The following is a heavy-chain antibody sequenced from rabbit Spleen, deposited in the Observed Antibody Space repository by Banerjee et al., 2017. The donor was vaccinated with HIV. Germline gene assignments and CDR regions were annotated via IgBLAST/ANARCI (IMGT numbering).Heavy chain of an antibody. CDR3: ARWRTSYYFNL. V-gene: IGHV1S45*01. D-gene: IGHD7-1*01. CDR2: INAITGKA. J-gene: IGHJ4*01. Sequence: QEQLVESGGGLVKPEGSLKLSCTASGFSFSNKAVMCWVRQAPGKGLEWITCINAITGKAVYASWAKGRFTFSKTSSTTVTLQMTSLTAADTATYFCARWRTSYYFNLWGPGTLVTVS. CDR1: GFSFSNKAV.